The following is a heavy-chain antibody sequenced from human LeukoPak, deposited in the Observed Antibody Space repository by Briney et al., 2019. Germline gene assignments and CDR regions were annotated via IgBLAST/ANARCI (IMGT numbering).Heavy chain of an antibody. CDR1: GGSISSYY. CDR2: IYYSGST. J-gene: IGHJ5*02. V-gene: IGHV4-59*01. CDR3: ARESTTAGGYNWFDP. D-gene: IGHD4-11*01. Sequence: RTSETLSLTCTVSGGSISSYYWSWIRQPPGKGLEWIGYIYYSGSTNYNPSLKSRATISVDTSKNQFSLNLSSVTAADTAVYYCARESTTAGGYNWFDPWGQGTLVTVSS.